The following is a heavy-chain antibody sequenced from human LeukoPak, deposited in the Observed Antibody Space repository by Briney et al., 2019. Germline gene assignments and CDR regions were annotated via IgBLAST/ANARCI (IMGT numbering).Heavy chain of an antibody. J-gene: IGHJ4*02. CDR3: AKDHLWGYGYYFDY. CDR1: GFTFSSCG. D-gene: IGHD3-16*01. Sequence: GRSLRLSCAASGFTFSSCGMHWVRQAQGRGLEWLAVISYDGSNKYYADSVKGRFTISRDNSKNTLYLQMNSLRAEDTAVYYCAKDHLWGYGYYFDYWGQGTLVTVSS. CDR2: ISYDGSNK. V-gene: IGHV3-30*18.